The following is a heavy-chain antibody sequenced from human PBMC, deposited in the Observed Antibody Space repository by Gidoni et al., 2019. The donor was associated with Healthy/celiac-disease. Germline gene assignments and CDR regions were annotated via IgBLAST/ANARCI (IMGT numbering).Heavy chain of an antibody. D-gene: IGHD1-1*01. Sequence: QVQLQESGPGLVKPSETLSLTCTASGCSISSYYWRWIRQPPGKGLEWIGDIYYSGSTNYNPSLKSRVTISVDTSKNQFSLKLSSVTAADTAVYYCARLGRVQLERRGAFDIWGQGTMVTVSS. CDR1: GCSISSYY. CDR3: ARLGRVQLERRGAFDI. CDR2: IYYSGST. J-gene: IGHJ3*02. V-gene: IGHV4-59*08.